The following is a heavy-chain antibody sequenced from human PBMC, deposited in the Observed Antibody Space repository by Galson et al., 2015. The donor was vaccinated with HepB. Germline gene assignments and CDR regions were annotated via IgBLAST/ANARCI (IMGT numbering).Heavy chain of an antibody. Sequence: ETLSLTCTVSGGSISSSSYYWGWIRQPPGKGLEWIGSIYYSGSTYYNPSLKSRVTISVDTSKNQFSLKLSSVTAADTAVYYCANYDSSGYYPSGRDYWGQGTLVTVSS. V-gene: IGHV4-39*01. D-gene: IGHD3-22*01. CDR2: IYYSGST. CDR3: ANYDSSGYYPSGRDY. CDR1: GGSISSSSYY. J-gene: IGHJ4*02.